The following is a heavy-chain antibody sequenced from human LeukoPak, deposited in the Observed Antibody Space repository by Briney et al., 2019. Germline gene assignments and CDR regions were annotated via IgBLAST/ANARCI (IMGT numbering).Heavy chain of an antibody. CDR2: IFYSGIT. Sequence: SETLSLTCTVSGGSISSSSYYWGRIRQPPGKGLEWIGSIFYSGITYYNPSLKSRVSISVDTAKNQFSLKVSSMTAADTAVYYCARGYCSSTSCYGGYSYYGMDVWGQGTTVTVSS. CDR1: GGSISSSSYY. CDR3: ARGYCSSTSCYGGYSYYGMDV. V-gene: IGHV4-39*01. J-gene: IGHJ6*02. D-gene: IGHD2-2*01.